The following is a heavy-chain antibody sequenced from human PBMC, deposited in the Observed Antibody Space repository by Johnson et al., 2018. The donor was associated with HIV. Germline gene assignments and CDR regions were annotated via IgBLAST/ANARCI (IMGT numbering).Heavy chain of an antibody. CDR1: GFTFSNAW. CDR3: AKDLSSELLWFIRDAFDV. J-gene: IGHJ3*01. Sequence: VQLVESGGGVVRPGGSLRLSCAASGFTFSNAWMSWVRQAPGKGLEWVGRIKSKTDGGTTDYAAPVKGRFTISRDDSKNTLYLQMNSLRAEDTAVYYCAKDLSSELLWFIRDAFDVWGQGT. D-gene: IGHD3-10*01. V-gene: IGHV3-15*01. CDR2: IKSKTDGGTT.